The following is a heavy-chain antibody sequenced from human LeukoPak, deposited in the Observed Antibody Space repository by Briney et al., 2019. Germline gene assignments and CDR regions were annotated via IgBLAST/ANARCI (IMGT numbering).Heavy chain of an antibody. Sequence: PSETLSLTCTVSGGSISSYYWSWIRQPPGKGLEWIGYIYYSGSTNYNPSLKSRVTISVDTSKNQFSLKLSSVTAADTAVYYCARIDFWSGYYWDYWGQGTLVTVSS. CDR2: IYYSGST. D-gene: IGHD3-3*01. CDR1: GGSISSYY. J-gene: IGHJ4*02. V-gene: IGHV4-59*01. CDR3: ARIDFWSGYYWDY.